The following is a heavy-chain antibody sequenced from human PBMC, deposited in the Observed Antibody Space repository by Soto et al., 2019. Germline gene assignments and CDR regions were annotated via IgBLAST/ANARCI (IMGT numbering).Heavy chain of an antibody. CDR1: GFTFSSYG. J-gene: IGHJ3*02. CDR3: ASLSGYYYDSSGYAAFDI. Sequence: PGGSLRLSCAASGFTFSSYGMHWVRQAPGKGLEWVAVIWYDGSNKYYADSVKGRFTISRDNSKNTLYLQMNSLRAEDTAVYYCASLSGYYYDSSGYAAFDIWGQGTMVTV. V-gene: IGHV3-33*01. D-gene: IGHD3-22*01. CDR2: IWYDGSNK.